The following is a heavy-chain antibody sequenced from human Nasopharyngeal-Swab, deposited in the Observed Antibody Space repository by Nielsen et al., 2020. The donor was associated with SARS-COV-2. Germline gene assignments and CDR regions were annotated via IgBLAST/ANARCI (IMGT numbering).Heavy chain of an antibody. CDR2: ISWNSGSI. Sequence: WIRQPPGKGLEWVSGISWNSGSIGYADSVKGRFTISRDNAKNSLYLQMNSLRAEDTALYYCAKGYYYDSSGYDYWGQGTLVTVSS. CDR3: AKGYYYDSSGYDY. V-gene: IGHV3-9*01. J-gene: IGHJ4*02. D-gene: IGHD3-22*01.